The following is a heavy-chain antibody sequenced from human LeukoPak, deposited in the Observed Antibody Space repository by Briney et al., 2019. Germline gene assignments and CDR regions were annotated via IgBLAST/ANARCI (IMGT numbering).Heavy chain of an antibody. CDR1: VFTVTNAW. J-gene: IGHJ5*02. CDR3: VTSVSAILFS. CDR2: IKGNADGGTA. V-gene: IGHV3-15*01. D-gene: IGHD2-21*02. Sequence: GGSLRLSCARSVFTVTNAWMNWVRQAPGKGLEWVARIKGNADGGTADYAAPVKGRFTISREDSRTTLLLQMNSLKTEDTAVYYSVTSVSAILFSCGQGTLVTVSS.